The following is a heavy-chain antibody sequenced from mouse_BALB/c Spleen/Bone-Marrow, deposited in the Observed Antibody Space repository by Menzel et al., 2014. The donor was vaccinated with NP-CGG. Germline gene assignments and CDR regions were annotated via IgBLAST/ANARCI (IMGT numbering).Heavy chain of an antibody. CDR3: ARWAVRGRGYFDV. J-gene: IGHJ1*01. CDR1: GYTFTSNC. V-gene: IGHV1S81*02. Sequence: VQLQQSGAELVKPGASVKLSCKASGYTFTSNCMHWVKQRPGQGLEWIGRINPSNGHTNYDQKFKSKATITADKSSSTAYMQLSSLTSEDSAVYYCARWAVRGRGYFDVWGAGTTVTVSS. CDR2: INPSNGHT. D-gene: IGHD2-14*01.